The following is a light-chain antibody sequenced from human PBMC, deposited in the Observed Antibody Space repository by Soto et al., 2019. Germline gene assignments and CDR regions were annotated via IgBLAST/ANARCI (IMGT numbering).Light chain of an antibody. Sequence: QSALTQPPSVSGSPGQSVSISCTGTSSDVGIYNRVSWYQQPPGSAPKLIIYEVSNRPSGFPDRFSGSKSGNTASLTISGLQAEDEADYYCSSYTSSRTVVFGGGTKLTV. V-gene: IGLV2-18*02. CDR1: SSDVGIYNR. J-gene: IGLJ2*01. CDR3: SSYTSSRTVV. CDR2: EVS.